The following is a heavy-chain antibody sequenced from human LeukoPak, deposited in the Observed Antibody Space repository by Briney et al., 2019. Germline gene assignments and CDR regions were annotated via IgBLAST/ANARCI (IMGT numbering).Heavy chain of an antibody. CDR2: ISSSSSTI. J-gene: IGHJ4*01. V-gene: IGHV3-48*02. Sequence: GGSLRLFCAASGFTFSSYRMNWLRQAPGKGLEWVSYISSSSSTIYYADSVKGRFTISRDNAKNSLYLQMNSLRDEDTAVYYCARDQDYYDSSGYGYWGHGTLVTVSS. CDR1: GFTFSSYR. CDR3: ARDQDYYDSSGYGY. D-gene: IGHD3-22*01.